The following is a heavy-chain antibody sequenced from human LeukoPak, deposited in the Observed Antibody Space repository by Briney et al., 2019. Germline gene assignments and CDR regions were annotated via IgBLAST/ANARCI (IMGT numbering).Heavy chain of an antibody. CDR3: ARVTPDPYTAMAIYPPDY. J-gene: IGHJ4*02. CDR2: IYYSGST. Sequence: SETLSLTCTVSGGSISSSSYYWGWIRQPPGKGLEWIGSIYYSGSTYYNPSLKSRATISVDTSKTTFSLKLSSVTAADTAVYYCARVTPDPYTAMAIYPPDYWGQGTLVTVSS. CDR1: GGSISSSSYY. V-gene: IGHV4-39*02. D-gene: IGHD5-18*01.